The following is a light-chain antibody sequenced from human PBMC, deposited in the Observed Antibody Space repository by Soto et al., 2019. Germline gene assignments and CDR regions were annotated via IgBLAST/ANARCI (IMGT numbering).Light chain of an antibody. CDR1: RSVTGN. J-gene: IGKJ4*01. CDR2: DAS. CDR3: QQRDNWSLT. V-gene: IGKV3-11*01. Sequence: EIVLTQSPVTLSLSPGERATLSGRPGRSVTGNLVWYQQKHGQAPRLLIYDASNRADGVPARFTGSGSGTDFTLTISSLEPEDFAVYYCQQRDNWSLTFGGGTKVEIK.